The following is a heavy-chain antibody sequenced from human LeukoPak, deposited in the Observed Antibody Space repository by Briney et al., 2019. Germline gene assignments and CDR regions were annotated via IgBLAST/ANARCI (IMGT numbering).Heavy chain of an antibody. J-gene: IGHJ3*02. CDR2: IGTAGDT. Sequence: GGSLRLSCAASGFTFSSYDMHWVRQATGKGLEWVSAIGTAGDTYYPGSVKGRFTISRENAKNSLYLQMNSLRAGDTAVYYCARQGGSVNSSGSEGVNDAFDIWGQGTMVTVSS. CDR1: GFTFSSYD. D-gene: IGHD3-22*01. V-gene: IGHV3-13*01. CDR3: ARQGGSVNSSGSEGVNDAFDI.